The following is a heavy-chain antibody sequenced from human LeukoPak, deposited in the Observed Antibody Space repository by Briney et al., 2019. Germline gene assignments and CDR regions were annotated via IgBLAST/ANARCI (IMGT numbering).Heavy chain of an antibody. CDR3: ARGGSFDI. J-gene: IGHJ3*02. D-gene: IGHD1-14*01. V-gene: IGHV4-59*01. CDR1: GGSIRSYF. Sequence: SETLSLTCSVSGGSIRSYFWSWIRQAPGKGLEWIGYVSFGDITDYNPSLKSRLTMSLDVSKNQFSLTLKSVNAADTAIYYCARGGSFDIWGQGTSVTVSS. CDR2: VSFGDIT.